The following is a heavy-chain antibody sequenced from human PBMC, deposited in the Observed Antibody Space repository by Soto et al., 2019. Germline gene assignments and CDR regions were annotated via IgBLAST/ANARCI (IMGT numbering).Heavy chain of an antibody. J-gene: IGHJ6*02. CDR2: ISTSESIV. D-gene: IGHD3-3*01. V-gene: IGHV3-48*03. CDR1: GFTFSGYE. CDR3: ARETLTLSGVDRGNVYYGLDV. Sequence: PGGSLRLSCAASGFTFSGYEMNWVRQAPGKGLAWVSYISTSESIVYYADSVRGRSTISRDNAKNSLFLQMNSLRAEDTAVYYCARETLTLSGVDRGNVYYGLDVCGQGTRGTVSS.